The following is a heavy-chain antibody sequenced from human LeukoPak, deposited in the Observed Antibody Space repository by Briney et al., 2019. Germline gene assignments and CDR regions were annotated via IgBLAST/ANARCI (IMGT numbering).Heavy chain of an antibody. J-gene: IGHJ5*02. CDR3: ARGPRYYYDSSGPNFDP. D-gene: IGHD3-22*01. V-gene: IGHV1-18*01. Sequence: ASVKVSCKASGYTFTSYGISWVRQAPGQGLEWIGWISAYNGNTNYAQKLQGRVTMTTDTSTSTAYMELRSLRSDDTAVCYCARGPRYYYDSSGPNFDPWGQGTLVTVSS. CDR1: GYTFTSYG. CDR2: ISAYNGNT.